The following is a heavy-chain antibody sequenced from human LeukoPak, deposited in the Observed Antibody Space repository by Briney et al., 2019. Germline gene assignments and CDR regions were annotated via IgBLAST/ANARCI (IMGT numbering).Heavy chain of an antibody. CDR1: GFTFNSYA. J-gene: IGHJ5*02. D-gene: IGHD3-10*01. V-gene: IGHV3-23*01. Sequence: GGSLRLSCAASGFTFNSYATSWVRQAAGKGLERVSRISGSGGSTYYADSVKGRFTISRDSSKNMLYLQMNTPRAEDTAIYYCAKDGIDSGDPNGFDPWGQGTLVTVSS. CDR3: AKDGIDSGDPNGFDP. CDR2: ISGSGGST.